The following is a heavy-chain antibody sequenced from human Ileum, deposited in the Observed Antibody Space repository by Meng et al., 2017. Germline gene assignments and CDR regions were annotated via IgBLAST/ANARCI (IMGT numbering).Heavy chain of an antibody. CDR1: NGSPTNVNNS. D-gene: IGHD5-18*01. CDR2: IYYDGSS. V-gene: IGHV4-30-4*01. Sequence: QVQLQESGPGLVKPSQTRSLTCSVSNGSPTNVNNSWNWIRQAPGQALKHIGDIYYDGSSYATPSLKSRVTMSIDTSTNQFSLRLDSVTAADTAVYYCAREFYVDTAMVIDSWGPGALVTVSS. J-gene: IGHJ4*02. CDR3: AREFYVDTAMVIDS.